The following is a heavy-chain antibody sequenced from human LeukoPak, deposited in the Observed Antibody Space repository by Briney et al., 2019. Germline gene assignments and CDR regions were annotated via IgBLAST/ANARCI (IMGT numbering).Heavy chain of an antibody. Sequence: GRSLRLSCAASEFTFHDYAMHWVRQAPGKGLEWVSSITWNSGSIGYADSVKGRFTISRDNAKNSLYLQMNSLRTEDTAFYYCAKDGVGYSSTWYGMYFDLWGRGTLVTVSS. D-gene: IGHD6-13*01. CDR3: AKDGVGYSSTWYGMYFDL. J-gene: IGHJ2*01. CDR2: ITWNSGSI. V-gene: IGHV3-9*01. CDR1: EFTFHDYA.